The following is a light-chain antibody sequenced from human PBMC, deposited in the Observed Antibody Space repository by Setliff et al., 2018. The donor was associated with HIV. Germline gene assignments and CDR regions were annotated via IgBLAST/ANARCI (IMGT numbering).Light chain of an antibody. Sequence: QSALAQPASVSGSPGQSITISCTGTSNDVGGYNYVSWYQQHPGKAPKLMIYDVTNRPSGVSNRFSGSNSGNTASLTISGLQAEDEADYYCSSYTSNNSGVFGTGTRSPS. CDR1: SNDVGGYNY. CDR3: SSYTSNNSGV. CDR2: DVT. V-gene: IGLV2-14*03. J-gene: IGLJ1*01.